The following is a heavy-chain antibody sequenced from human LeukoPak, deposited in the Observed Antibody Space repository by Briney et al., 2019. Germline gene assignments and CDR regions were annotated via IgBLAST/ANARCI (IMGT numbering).Heavy chain of an antibody. CDR2: ISAYNGNT. D-gene: IGHD3-10*01. CDR1: GYTFTSYG. J-gene: IGHJ5*02. V-gene: IGHV1-18*01. CDR3: ARDGYMVRGVIITYNWFDP. Sequence: WASVKVSCKASGYTFTSYGISWVRQAPGQGLEWMGWISAYNGNTNYAQKLQGRVTMTTDTSTSTAYMELRSLRSDDTAVYYCARDGYMVRGVIITYNWFDPWGQGTLVTVSS.